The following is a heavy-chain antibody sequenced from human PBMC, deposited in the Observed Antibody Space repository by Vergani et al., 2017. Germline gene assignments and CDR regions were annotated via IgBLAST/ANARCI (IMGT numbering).Heavy chain of an antibody. J-gene: IGHJ6*03. CDR3: ARLPGGYSYGYYYYYMDV. D-gene: IGHD5-18*01. Sequence: QVQLQESGPGLVKPSETLSLTCTVSGGSISSYYWSWIRQPPGKGLEWIGYIYYSGSTNYNPSLKSRVTISVDTSKNQFSLKLSSVTAADTAVYYCARLPGGYSYGYYYYYMDVWGKGP. V-gene: IGHV4-59*01. CDR1: GGSISSYY. CDR2: IYYSGST.